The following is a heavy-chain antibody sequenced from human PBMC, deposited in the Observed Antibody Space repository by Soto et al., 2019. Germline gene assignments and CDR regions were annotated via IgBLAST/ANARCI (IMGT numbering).Heavy chain of an antibody. V-gene: IGHV3-15*01. CDR2: IKSKAAGETK. Sequence: PGGSLRLSCAASGFTFSHAWMSWVRQAPGKGLEWVGRIKSKAAGETKDYGAPVRGRFTISRDDSQDILYLHMNSLRIEDTAVYYCCVIKRRDQYSTSGYWFDPWGPGTLVTVSS. J-gene: IGHJ5*02. CDR3: CVIKRRDQYSTSGYWFDP. CDR1: GFTFSHAW. D-gene: IGHD4-4*01.